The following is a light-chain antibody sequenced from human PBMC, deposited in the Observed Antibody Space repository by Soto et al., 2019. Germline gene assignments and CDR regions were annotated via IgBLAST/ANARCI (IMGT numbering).Light chain of an antibody. CDR2: AAS. Sequence: DIQMTQSPSSLSASVGDRVTITCRASQSISSYLNWYQQKPGKAPKLLIYAASSLQSGVPSSFSGSGSGTDFTLTISSPQPEDFATYFCQQSYSTLWTFGQGTKVEIK. J-gene: IGKJ1*01. CDR1: QSISSY. V-gene: IGKV1-39*01. CDR3: QQSYSTLWT.